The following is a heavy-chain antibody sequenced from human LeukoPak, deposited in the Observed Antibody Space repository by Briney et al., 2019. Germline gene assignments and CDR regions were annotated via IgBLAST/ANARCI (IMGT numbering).Heavy chain of an antibody. D-gene: IGHD1-14*01. CDR1: GFTVITND. CDR2: LYCDGNT. V-gene: IGHV3-53*01. Sequence: PGGSLRLSCAASGFTVITNDMTWVRQAPGKGLEWVSFLYCDGNTKYDDSVQGRFTISRDNSKNTLYLEMNSLSPDDTAVYYCARGVEPLAANTLAYWGQGTLVTVSS. CDR3: ARGVEPLAANTLAY. J-gene: IGHJ4*02.